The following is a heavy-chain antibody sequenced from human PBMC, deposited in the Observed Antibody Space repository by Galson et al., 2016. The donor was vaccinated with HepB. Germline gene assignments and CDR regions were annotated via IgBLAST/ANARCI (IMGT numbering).Heavy chain of an antibody. CDR1: GLFFSTYW. Sequence: SLRLSCAASGLFFSTYWMTWVRQAPGRGLEWVANIKQDGREIQYLDSVKGRFTISTDNAKKSVYLEMNSLRVEDTAVYYCATNNGWLTKYWGQGTLVTVSS. D-gene: IGHD6-19*01. CDR3: ATNNGWLTKY. V-gene: IGHV3-7*02. J-gene: IGHJ4*03. CDR2: IKQDGREI.